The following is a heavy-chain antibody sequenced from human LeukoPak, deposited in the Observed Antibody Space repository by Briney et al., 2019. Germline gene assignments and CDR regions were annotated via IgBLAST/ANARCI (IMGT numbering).Heavy chain of an antibody. CDR2: ISTSSSYI. Sequence: PGGSLRLSCAASGFTFNTYGMSWVRQAPGKGLEWVSSISTSSSYIYYADSVKGRFTISRDNAKNSQYLQMNRLRVEDTAVYYCARVGLDRRGYSGYEAFDYWGQGTLVTVSS. CDR3: ARVGLDRRGYSGYEAFDY. CDR1: GFTFNTYG. V-gene: IGHV3-21*01. D-gene: IGHD5-12*01. J-gene: IGHJ4*02.